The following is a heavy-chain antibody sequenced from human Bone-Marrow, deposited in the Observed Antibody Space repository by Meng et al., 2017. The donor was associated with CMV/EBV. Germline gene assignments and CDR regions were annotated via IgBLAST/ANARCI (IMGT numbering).Heavy chain of an antibody. D-gene: IGHD6-19*01. CDR2: ISYDGSNK. CDR1: GFTFSSYA. V-gene: IGHV3-30*04. J-gene: IGHJ4*02. Sequence: GGSLRLSCAASGFTFSSYAMHWVRQAPGKGLEWVAVISYDGSNKYYADSVKGRFTISRDNSKNTLYLQMNRLRAEDTAVYYCASIPVAGTDAFDYWGQGTLVTVSS. CDR3: ASIPVAGTDAFDY.